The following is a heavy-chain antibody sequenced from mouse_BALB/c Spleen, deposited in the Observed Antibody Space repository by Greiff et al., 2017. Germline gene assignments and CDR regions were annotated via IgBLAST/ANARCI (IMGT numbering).Heavy chain of an antibody. CDR2: ISYSGST. Sequence: EVKLMESGPGLVKPSQSLSLTCTVTGYSITSDYAWNWIRQFPGNKLEWMGYISYSGSTSYNPSLKSRISITRDTSKNQFFLQLNSVTTEDTATYYCACDSSEYYFDYWGQGTTLTVSS. J-gene: IGHJ2*01. D-gene: IGHD3-2*01. CDR1: GYSITSDYA. CDR3: ACDSSEYYFDY. V-gene: IGHV3-2*02.